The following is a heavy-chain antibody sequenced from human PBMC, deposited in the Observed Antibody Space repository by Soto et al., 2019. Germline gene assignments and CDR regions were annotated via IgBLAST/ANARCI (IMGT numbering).Heavy chain of an antibody. V-gene: IGHV4-59*12. J-gene: IGHJ4*02. CDR2: IYYNGNT. CDR3: ARASDTYGARRFDY. D-gene: IGHD5-18*01. CDR1: GCSICSYY. Sequence: SETLSLTCTVFGCSICSYYWTCIRQPPGKGLEWIGYIYYNGNTNYNPSLKSRVTISVDTSRNQFSLNLASVTAADTAVYYCARASDTYGARRFDYWGQGTQVTVS.